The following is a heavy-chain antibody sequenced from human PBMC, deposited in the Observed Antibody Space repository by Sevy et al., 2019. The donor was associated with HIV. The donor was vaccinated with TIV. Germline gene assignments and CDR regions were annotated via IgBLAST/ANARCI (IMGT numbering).Heavy chain of an antibody. V-gene: IGHV4-59*08. D-gene: IGHD1-26*01. Sequence: SETLSLTCTVSGGSITSLYWNWIRQPPGKGLEWIANIYYNGHTNYNPSLKSRVTLSLDTSKNQFSLRLSSETAADTAMYYCAGENAWGRGYSWGLGTLVTVSS. CDR1: GGSITSLY. CDR3: AGENAWGRGYS. J-gene: IGHJ4*02. CDR2: IYYNGHT.